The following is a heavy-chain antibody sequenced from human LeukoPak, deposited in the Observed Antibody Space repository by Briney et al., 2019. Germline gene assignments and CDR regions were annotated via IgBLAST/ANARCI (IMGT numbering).Heavy chain of an antibody. CDR3: ARDSYDSSGDAFDI. CDR1: GFTFDDYG. Sequence: PGGSLRLSCAASGFTFDDYGMSWARQAPGKGLEWVSGINWNGGSTGYADSVKGRFTISRDNAKNSLYLQMNSLRAEDTALYYCARDSYDSSGDAFDIWGQGTMVTVSS. D-gene: IGHD3-22*01. V-gene: IGHV3-20*04. CDR2: INWNGGST. J-gene: IGHJ3*02.